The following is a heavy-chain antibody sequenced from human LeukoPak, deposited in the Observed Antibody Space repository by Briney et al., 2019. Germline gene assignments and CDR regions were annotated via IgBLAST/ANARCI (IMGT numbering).Heavy chain of an antibody. J-gene: IGHJ6*03. V-gene: IGHV3-30*02. CDR1: GFTFSTYS. CDR2: TRYDESNK. CDR3: AKDRAHGTVLGYYYMDV. Sequence: GGSLRLSCAASGFTFSTYSMNWVRQAPGKGLEWVAFTRYDESNKYYADSVKGRFTISRDNSKNTLYLQMNSLRAEDTAVYYCAKDRAHGTVLGYYYMDVWGKGTTVTISS. D-gene: IGHD1-1*01.